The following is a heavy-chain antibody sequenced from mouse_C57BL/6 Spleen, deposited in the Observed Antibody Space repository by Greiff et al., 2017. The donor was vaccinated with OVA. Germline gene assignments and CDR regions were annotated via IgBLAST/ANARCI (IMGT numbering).Heavy chain of an antibody. V-gene: IGHV5-9-1*02. CDR3: TRLTGTEWYFDV. J-gene: IGHJ1*03. CDR2: ISSGGDYI. CDR1: GFTFSSYA. D-gene: IGHD4-1*01. Sequence: EVQRVESGEGLVKPGGSLKLSSAASGFTFSSYAMSWVRQTPEKRLEWVAYISSGGDYIYYADTVQGRFTISRDNARNTLYLQMSSLKSEDTAMYYCTRLTGTEWYFDVWGTGTTVTVSS.